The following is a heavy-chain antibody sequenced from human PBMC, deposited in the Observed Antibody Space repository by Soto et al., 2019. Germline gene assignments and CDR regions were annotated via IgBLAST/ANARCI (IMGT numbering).Heavy chain of an antibody. J-gene: IGHJ4*02. Sequence: QVQLVQSGAEVKKPGASVKVSCKASGYTFTGYYMHWVRQAPGQGLEWMGWINPNSGGTNYAQKFQGWVTMTRDTXISSAXXELRRLRSDDTAVYYCARSLPACEAYCGGDCYPDYWGQGTLVTVSS. CDR3: ARSLPACEAYCGGDCYPDY. CDR2: INPNSGGT. CDR1: GYTFTGYY. D-gene: IGHD2-21*02. V-gene: IGHV1-2*04.